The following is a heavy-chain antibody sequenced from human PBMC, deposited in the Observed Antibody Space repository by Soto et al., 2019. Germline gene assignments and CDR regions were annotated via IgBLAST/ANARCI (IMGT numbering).Heavy chain of an antibody. J-gene: IGHJ4*02. D-gene: IGHD2-8*02. V-gene: IGHV4-28*01. Sequence: PSETLSLTCAVSGHSIRSNTWWGWIRQPPGKGLEWIGDVHHSGSTNYNPSLKSRVTISVDKSKNQFSLKLRSVTAADTAAYYCAGFFYTGPLGYWGQGTLVTV. CDR3: AGFFYTGPLGY. CDR2: VHHSGST. CDR1: GHSIRSNTW.